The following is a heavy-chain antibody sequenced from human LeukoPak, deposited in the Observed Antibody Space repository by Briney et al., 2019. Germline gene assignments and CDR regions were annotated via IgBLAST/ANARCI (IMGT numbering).Heavy chain of an antibody. Sequence: SQTLSLTCTVSGGSISSGDYYWSWIRQPPGKGLEWIGYIYYSGSTYYNPSLKSRVTISVDTSKNQFSLKLSSVTAADTAVYYCARSGSYPGGFDPWGQGTLVTVSS. CDR2: IYYSGST. V-gene: IGHV4-30-4*01. D-gene: IGHD1-26*01. CDR1: GGSISSGDYY. CDR3: ARSGSYPGGFDP. J-gene: IGHJ5*02.